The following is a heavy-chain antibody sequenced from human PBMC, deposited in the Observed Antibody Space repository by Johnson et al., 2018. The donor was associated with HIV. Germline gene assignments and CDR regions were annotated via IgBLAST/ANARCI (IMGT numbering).Heavy chain of an antibody. V-gene: IGHV3-53*01. CDR3: ARDRTYCSGGSCYFDAFDI. CDR2: IYSGGST. D-gene: IGHD2-15*01. J-gene: IGHJ3*02. Sequence: VQLVESGGGLIQPGGSLRLSCAASGFTVSSNYMSWVRQAPGKGLEWVSVIYSGGSTYYADSVKGRFTISRDNSKNTLYLQMNSPRGEDTAVYYCARDRTYCSGGSCYFDAFDIWGQGTMVTVSS. CDR1: GFTVSSNY.